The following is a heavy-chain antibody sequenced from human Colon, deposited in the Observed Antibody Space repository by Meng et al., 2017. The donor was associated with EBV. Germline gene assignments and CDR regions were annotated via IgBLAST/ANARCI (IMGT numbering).Heavy chain of an antibody. V-gene: IGHV4-30-4*01. Sequence: EWGTGLVGPSRTLSLTCTFPGGSMSRGNYYWSWIRQPPGKGLEWIGYIHHSGSAYYNPSLKSRVSISVDTSKNQFSLNLNSMTAADTAVYYCASFDHIPRRNYFDYWGQGTLVTVSS. J-gene: IGHJ4*02. CDR1: GGSMSRGNYY. CDR2: IHHSGSA. CDR3: ASFDHIPRRNYFDY. D-gene: IGHD2-21*01.